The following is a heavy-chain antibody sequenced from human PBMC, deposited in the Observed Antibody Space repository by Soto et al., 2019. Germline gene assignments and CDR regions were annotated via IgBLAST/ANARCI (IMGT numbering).Heavy chain of an antibody. J-gene: IGHJ6*03. CDR3: ARLSTGIVVPAAIPNYYYYYMDV. CDR1: GGSISSGGYY. Sequence: SETLSLTCTVSGGSISSGGYYWSWIRQHPGKGLEWIGYIYYSGSTYYNPSLKSRVTISVDTSKNQFSLKLSSVTAADTAVYYCARLSTGIVVPAAIPNYYYYYMDVWGKGTTVTVSS. V-gene: IGHV4-31*03. CDR2: IYYSGST. D-gene: IGHD2-2*02.